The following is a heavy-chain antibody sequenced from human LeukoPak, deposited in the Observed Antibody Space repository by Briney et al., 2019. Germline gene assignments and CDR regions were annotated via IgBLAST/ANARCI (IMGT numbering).Heavy chain of an antibody. CDR3: ARATPGGLHGYSFDY. CDR1: GYTFKNND. J-gene: IGHJ4*02. D-gene: IGHD5-24*01. CDR2: MNPNSGNT. Sequence: GASVKVSCKASGYTFKNNDINWVRQATGQGLEWMGWMNPNSGNTGFAQKFQDRVSMTRDTSINTAYMELTSLRSGDTAVYYCARATPGGLHGYSFDYWGQGTVVTVYS. V-gene: IGHV1-8*02.